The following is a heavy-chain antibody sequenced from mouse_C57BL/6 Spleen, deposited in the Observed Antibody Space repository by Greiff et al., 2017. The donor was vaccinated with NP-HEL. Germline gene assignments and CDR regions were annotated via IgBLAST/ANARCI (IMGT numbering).Heavy chain of an antibody. CDR3: ARRDYDYDEGFAY. CDR2: IDPSGSYT. V-gene: IGHV1-59*01. D-gene: IGHD2-4*01. Sequence: VQLQQPGAELVRPGTSVKLSCKASGYTFTSYWMHWVKQRPGQGLEWIGVIDPSGSYTNYNQKFKGKATLTVDTSSSSAYMQLSSRTSEDSAVYDCARRDYDYDEGFAYWGQGTLVTVSA. CDR1: GYTFTSYW. J-gene: IGHJ3*01.